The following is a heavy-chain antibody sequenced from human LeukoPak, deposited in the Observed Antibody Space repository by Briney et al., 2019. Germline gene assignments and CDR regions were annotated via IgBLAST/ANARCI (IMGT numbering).Heavy chain of an antibody. CDR2: ISGSGGST. D-gene: IGHD3-10*01. Sequence: GGSLRLSCAASGFTFSSYAMSWVRQAPGKGLEWVSAISGSGGSTYYADSVKGRFTISRDNSKNTLYLQMNSLRAEDTAVYYCAKDEIGILLWLGELWYGMDVWGQGTTVTVSS. J-gene: IGHJ6*02. V-gene: IGHV3-23*01. CDR3: AKDEIGILLWLGELWYGMDV. CDR1: GFTFSSYA.